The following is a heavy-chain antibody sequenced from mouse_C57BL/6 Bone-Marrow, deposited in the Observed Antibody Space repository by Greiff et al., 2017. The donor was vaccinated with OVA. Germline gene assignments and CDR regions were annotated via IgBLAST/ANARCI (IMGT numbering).Heavy chain of an antibody. V-gene: IGHV5-4*01. Sequence: HLVESGGGLVKPGGSLKLSCAASGFTFSSYAMSWVRQTPEKRLEWVATISDGGSYTYYPDNVKGRFTISRDNAKNNLYLQMSHLKSEDTAMYYCARDRWLLGNMDYWGQGTSVTVSS. CDR3: ARDRWLLGNMDY. D-gene: IGHD2-3*01. CDR1: GFTFSSYA. J-gene: IGHJ4*01. CDR2: ISDGGSYT.